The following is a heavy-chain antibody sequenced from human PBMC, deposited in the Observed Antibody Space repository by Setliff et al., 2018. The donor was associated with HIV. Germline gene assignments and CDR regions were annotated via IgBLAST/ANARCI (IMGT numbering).Heavy chain of an antibody. CDR3: ASLPPLYDSSGYYFDY. CDR1: GDSISSSSYY. J-gene: IGHJ4*02. D-gene: IGHD3-22*01. Sequence: PSETLSLTCSVSGDSISSSSYYWGWIRQPPGKGLEWIGSIYYSGSTYYNPSLNSRVTISVDASKNQFSLKLSSVTAADTAVYYCASLPPLYDSSGYYFDYWGQGTLVTVLL. V-gene: IGHV4-39*01. CDR2: IYYSGST.